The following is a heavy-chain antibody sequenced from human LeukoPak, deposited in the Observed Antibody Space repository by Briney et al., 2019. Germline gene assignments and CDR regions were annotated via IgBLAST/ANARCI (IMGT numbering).Heavy chain of an antibody. V-gene: IGHV3-33*08. Sequence: PGGSLRLSCAASGFTFSDYYMSWIRQAPGKGLEWVAVIWYDGSNKYYADSVKGRFTISRDNSKNTLYLQMNSLRAEDTAVYYCARASGVGAPYYFDYWGQGTLVTVSS. J-gene: IGHJ4*02. CDR1: GFTFSDYY. CDR3: ARASGVGAPYYFDY. D-gene: IGHD1-26*01. CDR2: IWYDGSNK.